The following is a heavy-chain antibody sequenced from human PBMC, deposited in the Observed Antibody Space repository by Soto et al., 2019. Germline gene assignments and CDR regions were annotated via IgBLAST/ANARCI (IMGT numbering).Heavy chain of an antibody. D-gene: IGHD4-17*01. CDR2: ISDSGSGT. Sequence: LRLSCAASGFTFSNYDMSWVRQAPGKGLAWVSVISDSGSGTYYADSVKGRFTISRDNSKNTLYLQMNSLRAEDTAVYYCARDLSGATVTFYFQHWGQGTLVTVSS. V-gene: IGHV3-23*01. J-gene: IGHJ1*01. CDR3: ARDLSGATVTFYFQH. CDR1: GFTFSNYD.